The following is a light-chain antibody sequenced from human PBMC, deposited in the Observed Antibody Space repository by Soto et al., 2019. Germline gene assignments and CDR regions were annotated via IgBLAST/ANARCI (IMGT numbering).Light chain of an antibody. CDR3: QVWDSSSDHPS. CDR2: DDS. J-gene: IGLJ3*02. CDR1: NMGSKS. V-gene: IGLV3-21*02. Sequence: SYELTQPPSVSVAPGQTARITCGGNNMGSKSVHWYQQKPGQAPVLVVYDDSDRPSGIPERFSGSNSGNTATLTISRVEAGDEADYYCQVWDSSSDHPSFGGGTKLTVL.